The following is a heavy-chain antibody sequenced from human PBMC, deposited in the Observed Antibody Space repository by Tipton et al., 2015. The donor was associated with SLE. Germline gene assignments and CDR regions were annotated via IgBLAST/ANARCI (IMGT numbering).Heavy chain of an antibody. Sequence: TLSLTCTVSGGSISSHYWSWIRQPPGKTLEWIGYIYSGGTTKYNPSLQSRVTISVDAPKNQFSLKLNSVTAADTAVYYCARVGLITPDAFDIWGEGTMVTVSS. CDR3: ARVGLITPDAFDI. D-gene: IGHD5-24*01. CDR2: IYSGGTT. CDR1: GGSISSHY. J-gene: IGHJ3*02. V-gene: IGHV4-4*08.